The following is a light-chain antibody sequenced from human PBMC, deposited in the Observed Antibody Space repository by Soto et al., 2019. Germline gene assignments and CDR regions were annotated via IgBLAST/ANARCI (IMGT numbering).Light chain of an antibody. Sequence: QSVLTQPASVSGSPGQSITISCTGTSSDAGAYDYVSWYQHHPGKAPKLVIYEVTNRPSGVSNRFSGSKSGNTASLTISGLQAEDEADYYCSAYTSSSTYVFGTGTKVTVL. J-gene: IGLJ1*01. CDR2: EVT. CDR1: SSDAGAYDY. V-gene: IGLV2-14*01. CDR3: SAYTSSSTYV.